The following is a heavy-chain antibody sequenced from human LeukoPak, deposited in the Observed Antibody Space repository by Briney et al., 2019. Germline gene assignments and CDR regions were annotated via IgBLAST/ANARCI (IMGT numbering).Heavy chain of an antibody. V-gene: IGHV1-69*13. D-gene: IGHD6-6*01. CDR2: IIPIFGTA. CDR1: GGTFSSYA. Sequence: SVKVSCKASGGTFSSYAISWVRQAPGQGLEWMGGIIPIFGTANYAQKFQGRVTITADESTSTAYMELSSLRSEDTAVYYCASSYSSSSRVFDYWGQGTLVTVSS. CDR3: ASSYSSSSRVFDY. J-gene: IGHJ4*02.